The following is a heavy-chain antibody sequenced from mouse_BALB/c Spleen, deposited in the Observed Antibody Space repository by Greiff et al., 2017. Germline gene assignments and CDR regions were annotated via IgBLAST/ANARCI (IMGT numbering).Heavy chain of an antibody. CDR1: GFTFSSYA. V-gene: IGHV5-9-4*01. J-gene: IGHJ2*01. Sequence: EVKLVESGGGLVKPGGSLKLSCAASGFTFSSYAMSWVRQSPEKRLEWVAEISSGGSYTYYPDTVTGRFTISRDNAKNTLYLEMSSLRSEDTAMYYCARGGNYVFYYFDYWGQGTTLTVSS. CDR3: ARGGNYVFYYFDY. D-gene: IGHD2-1*01. CDR2: ISSGGSYT.